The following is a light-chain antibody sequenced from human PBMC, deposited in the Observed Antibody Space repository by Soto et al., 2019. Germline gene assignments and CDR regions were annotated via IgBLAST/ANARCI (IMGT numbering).Light chain of an antibody. J-gene: IGKJ1*01. CDR1: QSVSSN. CDR2: GAS. Sequence: EIVMTQSPASLSVSPGERATLSCRASQSVSSNLAWYQQKPGQAPRLLIHGASARATGIPDRFSGSGSGTEFTLTIRSLQSEDVAVYYCQQYNNWMWTFGQGTKVDIK. V-gene: IGKV3-15*01. CDR3: QQYNNWMWT.